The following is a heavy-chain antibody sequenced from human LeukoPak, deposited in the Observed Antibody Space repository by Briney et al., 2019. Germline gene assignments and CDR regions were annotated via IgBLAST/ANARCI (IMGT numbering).Heavy chain of an antibody. Sequence: PGGSLRLSCAASGFTFSSYAMHCVRQAPGKGLEYVSAISSNGGSTYYANSVKGRFTISRDNSKNTLYLQMGSLRAEDMAVYYCVRDSVYSYGYGYFQHWGQGTLVTVSS. CDR2: ISSNGGST. CDR1: GFTFSSYA. V-gene: IGHV3-64*01. CDR3: VRDSVYSYGYGYFQH. J-gene: IGHJ1*01. D-gene: IGHD5-18*01.